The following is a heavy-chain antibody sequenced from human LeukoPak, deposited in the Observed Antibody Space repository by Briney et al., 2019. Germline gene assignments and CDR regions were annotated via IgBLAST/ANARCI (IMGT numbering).Heavy chain of an antibody. J-gene: IGHJ4*02. CDR3: ARDLGLEMATGGY. Sequence: PWASVKVSCKASGYTFTGYYMHWVRQAPGQGLEWMGWINPNSGGTNYAQKFQGRVTMTRDTSISTAYMELSRLRSDDTAVYYCARDLGLEMATGGYWGQGTLVTVSS. D-gene: IGHD5-24*01. CDR2: INPNSGGT. CDR1: GYTFTGYY. V-gene: IGHV1-2*02.